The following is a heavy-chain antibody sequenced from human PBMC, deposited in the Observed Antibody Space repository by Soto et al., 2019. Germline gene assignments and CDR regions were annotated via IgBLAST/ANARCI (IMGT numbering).Heavy chain of an antibody. Sequence: GESLKISCKGSGYSFTSYWIGWVRQMPGKGMEWMGIIYPGDSDTRYSPSLQGQVTISADKSISTAYLQWSSLKASDTAMYYFARSYSSSAGYYYYYGMDVWGKGTTFTVSS. V-gene: IGHV5-51*01. D-gene: IGHD6-6*01. J-gene: IGHJ6*04. CDR2: IYPGDSDT. CDR3: ARSYSSSAGYYYYYGMDV. CDR1: GYSFTSYW.